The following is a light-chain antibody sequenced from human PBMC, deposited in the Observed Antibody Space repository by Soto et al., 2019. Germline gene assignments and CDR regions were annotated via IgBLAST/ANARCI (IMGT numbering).Light chain of an antibody. CDR3: QVWDKGSDHVV. CDR2: YDS. Sequence: SYELTQPPSVSVAPGTTARITCGGDNVGSKSVHWYQQKPGQAPGLVIYYDSDRPSGIPERFSGSNSGNTATLTISRVEAGDEADYYCQVWDKGSDHVVFGGGTKLTVL. V-gene: IGLV3-21*04. J-gene: IGLJ2*01. CDR1: NVGSKS.